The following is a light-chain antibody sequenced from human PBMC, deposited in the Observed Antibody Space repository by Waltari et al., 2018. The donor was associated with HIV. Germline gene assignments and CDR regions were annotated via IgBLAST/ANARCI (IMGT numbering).Light chain of an antibody. CDR2: SAS. V-gene: IGKV3-15*01. CDR1: QTISSN. Sequence: EIVMTQSPATLSVSPGERATLSCRASQTISSNLAADKHKPGQSPRLLISSASTRATGLPARFSARGSGTEFTLTISSLQSEDFAVYYCQHYSHWPLMYNFGQGTKLAIK. CDR3: QHYSHWPLMYN. J-gene: IGKJ2*01.